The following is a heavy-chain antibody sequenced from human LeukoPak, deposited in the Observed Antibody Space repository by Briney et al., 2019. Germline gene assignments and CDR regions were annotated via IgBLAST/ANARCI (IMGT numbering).Heavy chain of an antibody. V-gene: IGHV4-38-2*02. D-gene: IGHD6-19*01. J-gene: IGHJ4*02. CDR1: GYSISSGYY. CDR2: IYHSGRT. Sequence: SETLSLTCTVSGYSISSGYYWGWIRQPLGKGLEWIGSIYHSGRTFYNPSLKSRVTISVDTSKNQFSLKLTSVTAADTAVYYCATDFGDSSGWYRFWGQGTLVTVSS. CDR3: ATDFGDSSGWYRF.